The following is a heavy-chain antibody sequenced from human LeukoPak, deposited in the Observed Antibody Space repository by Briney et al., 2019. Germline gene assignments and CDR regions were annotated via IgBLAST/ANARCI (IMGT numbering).Heavy chain of an antibody. CDR1: GFTFSSYA. CDR2: ISYDGSNK. CDR3: ARDFGPIAAADLDY. D-gene: IGHD6-13*01. J-gene: IGHJ4*02. V-gene: IGHV3-30-3*01. Sequence: GGSLRLSCAASGFTFSSYAMHWVRQAPGKGLEWVAVISYDGSNKYYADSVKGRFTISRDNSKNTLYLQMNSLRAEDTVVYYCARDFGPIAAADLDYWGQGTLVTVSS.